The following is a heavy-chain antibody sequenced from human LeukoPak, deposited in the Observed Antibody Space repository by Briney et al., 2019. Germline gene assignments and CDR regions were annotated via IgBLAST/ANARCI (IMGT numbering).Heavy chain of an antibody. CDR2: IYYGGST. CDR1: GGSISSSSYY. J-gene: IGHJ5*02. V-gene: IGHV4-39*01. Sequence: SETLSLTCTVSGGSISSSSYYWGWIRQPPGKGLEWIGSIYYGGSTYYNPSLKSRVTISVDTSKNQFSLKLSSVTAADTAVYYCARTVQLERRWFDPWGQGTLVTVSS. CDR3: ARTVQLERRWFDP. D-gene: IGHD1-1*01.